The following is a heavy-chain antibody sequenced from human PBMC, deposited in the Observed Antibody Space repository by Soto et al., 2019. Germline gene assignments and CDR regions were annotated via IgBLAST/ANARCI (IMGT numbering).Heavy chain of an antibody. V-gene: IGHV3-30-3*01. D-gene: IGHD5-18*01. CDR3: ARGWIQLWLVNYGMDV. J-gene: IGHJ6*02. Sequence: PGGSLRLSCAASGFTFSSYAMHWVRQAPGKGLEWVAVISYDGSNKYYADSVKGRFTISRDNSKNTLYLQMNSLRAEDTAVYYCARGWIQLWLVNYGMDVWGQGTTVTVSS. CDR2: ISYDGSNK. CDR1: GFTFSSYA.